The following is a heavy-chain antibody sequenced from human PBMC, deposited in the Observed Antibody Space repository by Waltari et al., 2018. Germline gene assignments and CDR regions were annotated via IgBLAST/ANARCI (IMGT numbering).Heavy chain of an antibody. J-gene: IGHJ5*02. Sequence: QVQLQQWGAGQLKPSETLSLTCSVSGASFTAYYWGWVRHVPGKGLEWIGQVRHPGNTNYNPSLKSRVAISIDTSSKLFSLKVFSVTAADTALYFCTRGGNYDFWSHSPFVDPWGQGTQVTVSS. CDR2: VRHPGNT. CDR3: TRGGNYDFWSHSPFVDP. CDR1: GASFTAYY. D-gene: IGHD3-3*01. V-gene: IGHV4-34*01.